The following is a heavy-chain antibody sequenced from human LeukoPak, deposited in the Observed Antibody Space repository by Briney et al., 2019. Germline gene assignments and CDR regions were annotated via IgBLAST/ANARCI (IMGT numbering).Heavy chain of an antibody. V-gene: IGHV1-18*01. Sequence: GASVKVSCKASGGTFSSYAISWVRQAPGQGLEWMGWISAYNGNTNYAQKLQGRVTMTTDTSTSTAYMELRSLRSDDTAVYYCAREARGYSGYDLFDYWGQGTLVTVSS. D-gene: IGHD5-12*01. CDR2: ISAYNGNT. CDR3: AREARGYSGYDLFDY. CDR1: GGTFSSYA. J-gene: IGHJ4*02.